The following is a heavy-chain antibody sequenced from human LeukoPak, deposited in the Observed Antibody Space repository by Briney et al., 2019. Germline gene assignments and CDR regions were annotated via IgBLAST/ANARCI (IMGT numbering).Heavy chain of an antibody. D-gene: IGHD3-22*01. CDR3: AGEYYYDSSGYYFDY. Sequence: SQTLSLTCTVSGGSISSGGYYWSWIHQHPGKGLEWIGYIYYSGSTYYNPSLKSRVTISVDTSKNQFSLKLSSVTAADTAVYYCAGEYYYDSSGYYFDYWGQGTLVTVSS. CDR1: GGSISSGGYY. CDR2: IYYSGST. J-gene: IGHJ4*02. V-gene: IGHV4-31*03.